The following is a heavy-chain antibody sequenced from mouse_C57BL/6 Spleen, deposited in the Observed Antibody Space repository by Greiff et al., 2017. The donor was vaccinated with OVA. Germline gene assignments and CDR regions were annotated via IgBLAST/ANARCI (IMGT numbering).Heavy chain of an antibody. Sequence: VQLQQPGAELVKPGASVKLSCKASGYTFTSYWMQWVKQRPGQGLEWIGEIDPSDSYTNYNQKFKGKATLTVDTSSSTAYMQLSSLTSEDSAVYYCAMGLRPGDYWGQGTSVTVSS. CDR3: AMGLRPGDY. CDR2: IDPSDSYT. V-gene: IGHV1-50*01. CDR1: GYTFTSYW. J-gene: IGHJ4*01. D-gene: IGHD2-4*01.